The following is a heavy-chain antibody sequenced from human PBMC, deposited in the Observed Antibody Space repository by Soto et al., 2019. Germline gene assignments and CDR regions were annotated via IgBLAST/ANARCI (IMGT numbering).Heavy chain of an antibody. CDR2: IYASGST. CDR1: GGSISSYY. V-gene: IGHV4-4*08. Sequence: QVQLQESGPGLVKSSETLSLTCTVTGGSISSYYWSWIRRPPGKGLEWIGHIYASGSTNYNPSLESRVTISLDTSTNQFSLKFSSVTAADTAVYYCARAQPFEFHNWFDPWGQGTLVSVSA. CDR3: ARAQPFEFHNWFDP. J-gene: IGHJ5*02. D-gene: IGHD3-10*01.